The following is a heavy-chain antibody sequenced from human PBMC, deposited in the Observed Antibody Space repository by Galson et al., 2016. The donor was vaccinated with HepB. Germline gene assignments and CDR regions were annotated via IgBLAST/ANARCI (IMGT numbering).Heavy chain of an antibody. CDR1: GYSFTSYY. J-gene: IGHJ4*02. V-gene: IGHV1-46*01. D-gene: IGHD3-22*01. CDR3: ARGNSYDNSDRLDY. CDR2: INPGGGTT. Sequence: SVKVSCKASGYSFTSYYLHWVRRAPGQGLEWMGIINPGGGTTSFAQRFQGRVTMARDTSTKTVYMVLSSLRSDDSAVYYCARGNSYDNSDRLDYWGQGALVTFSS.